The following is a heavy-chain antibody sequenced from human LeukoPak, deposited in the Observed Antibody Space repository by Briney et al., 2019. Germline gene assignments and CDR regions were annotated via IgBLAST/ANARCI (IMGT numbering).Heavy chain of an antibody. CDR2: ISSTSSHI. CDR1: GFSLITYN. V-gene: IGHV3-21*01. J-gene: IGHJ4*02. CDR3: VKGHDSSGYYLSYFDY. Sequence: GGSLRLSCAASGFSLITYNMNWVRQAPGKGLEWVSSISSTSSHIYYADSVKGRFTISRDDSKNTLYLQMSSLRAEDTAVYYCVKGHDSSGYYLSYFDYWGQGALVTVSS. D-gene: IGHD3-22*01.